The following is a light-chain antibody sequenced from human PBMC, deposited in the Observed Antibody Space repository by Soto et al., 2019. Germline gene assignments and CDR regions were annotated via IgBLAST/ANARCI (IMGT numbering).Light chain of an antibody. J-gene: IGKJ3*01. V-gene: IGKV1-9*01. CDR3: QHLDSPPRYT. Sequence: DIQLTQSPSFLSASVGDRVTITCRASQGIFSYLMWYHQRPGKAPKVLIYAASVLQSGVPSRFSGSGSGTEFTLTISSLQPEDFGTYYCQHLDSPPRYTFGPGTKLEI. CDR2: AAS. CDR1: QGIFSY.